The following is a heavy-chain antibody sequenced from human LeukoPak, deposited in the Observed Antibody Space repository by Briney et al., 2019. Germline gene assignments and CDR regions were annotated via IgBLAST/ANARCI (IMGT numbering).Heavy chain of an antibody. Sequence: GGSLRLSCTASGFAVSSNYINWVRQAPGKGLEWVSVIHSGGNTYYTHSVKDRFTISRDNSKNTVYLQMNSLRAEDTALYYCARERDGYCGGDCYYYYGMDVWGQGTTVTVSS. CDR2: IHSGGNT. J-gene: IGHJ6*02. CDR3: ARERDGYCGGDCYYYYGMDV. D-gene: IGHD2-21*02. V-gene: IGHV3-66*01. CDR1: GFAVSSNY.